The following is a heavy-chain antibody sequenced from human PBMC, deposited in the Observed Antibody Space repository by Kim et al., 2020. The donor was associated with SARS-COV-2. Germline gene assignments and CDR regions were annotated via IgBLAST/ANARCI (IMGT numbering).Heavy chain of an antibody. D-gene: IGHD3-9*01. Sequence: SETLSLTCTVSGGSISSGGYYWSWIRQHPGKGLEWIGYIYYSGSTYYNPSLKSRVTISVDTSKNQFSLKLSSVTAADTAVYYCARDRAPTLRYFDWPQYGYFDLWGRGTLVTVSS. J-gene: IGHJ2*01. CDR3: ARDRAPTLRYFDWPQYGYFDL. CDR1: GGSISSGGYY. V-gene: IGHV4-31*03. CDR2: IYYSGST.